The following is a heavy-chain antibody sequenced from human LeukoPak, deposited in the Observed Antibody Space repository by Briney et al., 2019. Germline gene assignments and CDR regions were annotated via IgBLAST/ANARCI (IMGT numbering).Heavy chain of an antibody. Sequence: PGGSLRLSCTDSAYTFSTYDMVWVRQAPGKGLEWVSAISDSGGAIYYADSVKGRFTMSRDNFKNSLFLQMNSLRAEDTAVYYCARIGSAAFTDYWGQGTLVTVSS. CDR2: ISDSGGAI. CDR1: AYTFSTYD. V-gene: IGHV3-23*01. D-gene: IGHD3-3*02. J-gene: IGHJ4*02. CDR3: ARIGSAAFTDY.